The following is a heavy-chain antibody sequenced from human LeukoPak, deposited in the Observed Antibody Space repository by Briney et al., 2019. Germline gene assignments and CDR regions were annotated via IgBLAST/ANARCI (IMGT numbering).Heavy chain of an antibody. CDR1: GYTFTSYG. J-gene: IGHJ4*02. V-gene: IGHV1-18*01. CDR3: ARDPGSSGWWSNFDY. CDR2: ISAYNGNT. D-gene: IGHD6-19*01. Sequence: ASVKVSCKASGYTFTSYGISWVRQAPGQGLEWMGWISAYNGNTNYAQELQGRVTMTTDTSTSTAYMELRSLRSDDTAVYYCARDPGSSGWWSNFDYWGQGTLVTVSS.